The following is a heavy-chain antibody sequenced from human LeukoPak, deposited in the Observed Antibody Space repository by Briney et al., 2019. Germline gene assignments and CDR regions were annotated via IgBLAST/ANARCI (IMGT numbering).Heavy chain of an antibody. J-gene: IGHJ3*02. CDR3: ARDLNAFDI. CDR1: GFTFSSYG. V-gene: IGHV3-33*01. CDR2: IWYDGSNE. Sequence: TGGSLRLSCAASGFTFSSYGMHWVRQAPGKGLGWGAVIWYDGSNEYYADSVKGRLTISRENSKKTLYLQMNSLRAEGTAVYYCARDLNAFDIWGRGTMVTVSS.